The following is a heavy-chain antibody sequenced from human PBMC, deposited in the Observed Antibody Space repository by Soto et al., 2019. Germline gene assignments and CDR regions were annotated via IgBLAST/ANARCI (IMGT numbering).Heavy chain of an antibody. CDR1: GGSIRSSSYY. Sequence: PSETLSLTCTVSGGSIRSSSYYWGWVRQPPGKGLEWIGSIYYSGSTYYNPSLKSRVTISVDTSKNQFSLKLSSVTAADTAVYYCARSYYDSSGYYYHYFDYWGQGTLVTVSS. V-gene: IGHV4-39*01. CDR3: ARSYYDSSGYYYHYFDY. J-gene: IGHJ4*02. D-gene: IGHD3-22*01. CDR2: IYYSGST.